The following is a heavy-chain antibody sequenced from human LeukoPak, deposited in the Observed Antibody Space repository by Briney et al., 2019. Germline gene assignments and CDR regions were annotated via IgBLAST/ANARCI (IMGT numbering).Heavy chain of an antibody. V-gene: IGHV3-21*01. D-gene: IGHD5/OR15-5a*01. CDR1: GFTSSSYS. Sequence: PGGSLRLSCAASGFTSSSYSMNWVRQAPGKGLEWDSSISTTSDYIYYAGSLKGRLTISRDNAKNSLYLQMNSLRAEDTAVYYCARGGVYSQGFDYWGQGTLVTVSS. CDR3: ARGGVYSQGFDY. J-gene: IGHJ4*02. CDR2: ISTTSDYI.